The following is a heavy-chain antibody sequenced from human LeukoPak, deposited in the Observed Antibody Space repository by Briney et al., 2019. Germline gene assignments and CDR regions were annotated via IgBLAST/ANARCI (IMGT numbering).Heavy chain of an antibody. Sequence: PSETRSLTATVPVGSTRISSYSWGWFRHPPGKGLEWIGSIYYSGSTYYNPSLKSRVTISVDTSKNQFSLKLTSVTAADTALYYCSSNEWSGYYFDYWGQGTLVAVSS. V-gene: IGHV4-39*01. CDR3: SSNEWSGYYFDY. CDR1: VGSTRISSYS. J-gene: IGHJ4*02. CDR2: IYYSGST. D-gene: IGHD3-3*01.